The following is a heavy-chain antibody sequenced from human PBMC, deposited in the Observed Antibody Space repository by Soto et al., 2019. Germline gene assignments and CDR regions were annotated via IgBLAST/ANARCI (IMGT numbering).Heavy chain of an antibody. D-gene: IGHD1-1*01. J-gene: IGHJ4*02. CDR3: VRGVNWNGDFDC. CDR2: INGDGSAT. Sequence: GGSLRLSCAASGFTFSRHWIHWVRQAPGKGLVWVSRINGDGSATSYADSVKGRFTISRDNAKNTLYLEMNSLRGEDTAVYYCVRGVNWNGDFDCWGQGTLVTVSS. CDR1: GFTFSRHW. V-gene: IGHV3-74*01.